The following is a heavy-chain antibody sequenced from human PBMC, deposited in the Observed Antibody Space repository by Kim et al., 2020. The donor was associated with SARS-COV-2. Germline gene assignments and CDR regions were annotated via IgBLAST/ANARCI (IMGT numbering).Heavy chain of an antibody. V-gene: IGHV3-15*01. CDR1: GFTFSNAW. Sequence: GGSLRLSCAASGFTFSNAWMSWVRQAPGKGLEWVGRIKSKTDGGTTDYAAPVKGRFTISRDDSKNTLYLQMNSLKTEDTAVYYCTTDRVLRIAAAGTRLFDYWGQGTLVTVSS. J-gene: IGHJ4*02. CDR2: IKSKTDGGTT. CDR3: TTDRVLRIAAAGTRLFDY. D-gene: IGHD6-13*01.